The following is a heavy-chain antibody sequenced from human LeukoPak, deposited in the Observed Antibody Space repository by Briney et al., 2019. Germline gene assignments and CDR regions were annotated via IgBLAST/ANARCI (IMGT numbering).Heavy chain of an antibody. Sequence: SEALSLTCTVSGGSISNYYWGWIRQPAGRGLEWIGRIYSSGSTNYNPSLKSRVTMSVDTSKNQFSLKLSSVTAADTAVYYCARSYSSGLSYFDYWGQGTLVTVSS. D-gene: IGHD3-22*01. CDR1: GGSISNYY. J-gene: IGHJ4*02. CDR2: IYSSGST. V-gene: IGHV4-4*07. CDR3: ARSYSSGLSYFDY.